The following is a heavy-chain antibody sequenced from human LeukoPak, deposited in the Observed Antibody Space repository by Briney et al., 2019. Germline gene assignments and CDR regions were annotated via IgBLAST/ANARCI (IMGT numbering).Heavy chain of an antibody. D-gene: IGHD2-2*02. Sequence: SETLSLTCAVYGGSFSGYYWSWIRQPPGKGLEWIGEINHSGSTNYNPSLKSRATISVDTSKNQFSLKLSSVTAADTAVYYCARDTRYCSSTSCYNYYYYGMDVWGQGTTVTVSS. J-gene: IGHJ6*02. V-gene: IGHV4-34*01. CDR2: INHSGST. CDR1: GGSFSGYY. CDR3: ARDTRYCSSTSCYNYYYYGMDV.